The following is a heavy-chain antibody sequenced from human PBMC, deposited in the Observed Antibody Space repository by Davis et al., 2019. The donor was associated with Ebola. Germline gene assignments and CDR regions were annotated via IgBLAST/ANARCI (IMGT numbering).Heavy chain of an antibody. CDR1: GFTFSSYA. CDR2: ISSTGGST. CDR3: ARLGVEMATNTGMDV. V-gene: IGHV3-64D*08. Sequence: GESLKIPCSASGFTFSSYAMHWVRQAPGKGLEYVSAISSTGGSTYYADSVKGRFTISRDNSTNTLYLQMSSLRSEDTAVYYWARLGVEMATNTGMDVWGQGTTVTVSS. D-gene: IGHD5-24*01. J-gene: IGHJ6*02.